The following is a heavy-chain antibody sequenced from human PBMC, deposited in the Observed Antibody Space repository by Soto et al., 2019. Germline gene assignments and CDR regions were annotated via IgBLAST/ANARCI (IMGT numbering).Heavy chain of an antibody. D-gene: IGHD3-10*01. J-gene: IGHJ4*02. Sequence: QVQLVQSGAEVKKPGSSVKVSCKASGGTFSPYTVNWVRQAPGQGLEWMGRIIPFLGVKTYAQKFQARVPLTPDTSTTTAYMELSGLRFEDTAVYYCARDWESTVSTWSFGAFWGRGTLVTVSS. CDR1: GGTFSPYT. CDR3: ARDWESTVSTWSFGAF. V-gene: IGHV1-69*08. CDR2: IIPFLGVK.